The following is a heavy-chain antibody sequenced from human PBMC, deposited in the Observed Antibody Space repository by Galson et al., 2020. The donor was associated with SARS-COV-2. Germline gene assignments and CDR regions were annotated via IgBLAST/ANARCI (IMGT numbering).Heavy chain of an antibody. CDR2: ISYDGSNK. CDR1: GFTFSSYD. D-gene: IGHD5-12*01. J-gene: IGHJ6*02. Sequence: QLGESLKISCAASGFTFSSYDMHWVRQAPGKGLEWVAVISYDGSNKYYADSVKGRFTISRDNSKNTLYLQMNSLRAEDTAVYYCVTGWLPYYYGMDVWGQGTTVTVSS. CDR3: VTGWLPYYYGMDV. V-gene: IGHV3-30*03.